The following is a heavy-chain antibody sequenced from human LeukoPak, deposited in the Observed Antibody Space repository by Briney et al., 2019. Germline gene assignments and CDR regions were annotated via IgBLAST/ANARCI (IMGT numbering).Heavy chain of an antibody. CDR1: GYTLSELS. Sequence: ASVKVSCKVSGYTLSELSIHWVRQAPGKGLEWMGGFDPEDGETIYAQKFQGRVTMTEDTSTDTAYMELTSLRSDDTAVYYCARGTAMVYAFDIWGQGTMVTVSS. V-gene: IGHV1-24*01. CDR3: ARGTAMVYAFDI. J-gene: IGHJ3*02. D-gene: IGHD5-18*01. CDR2: FDPEDGET.